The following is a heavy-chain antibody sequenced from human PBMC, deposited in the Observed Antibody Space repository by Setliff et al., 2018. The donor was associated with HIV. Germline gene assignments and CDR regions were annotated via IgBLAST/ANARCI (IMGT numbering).Heavy chain of an antibody. CDR3: ARKGVDLYFGVDAFDM. V-gene: IGHV4-39*07. J-gene: IGHJ3*02. CDR1: GGSASNSRYY. D-gene: IGHD3-10*01. Sequence: KPSETLSLTCTVSGGSASNSRYYWAWIRQPPGKGLEYIGSIHYNERTYYNPSLESRVTISLDTSKNQFSLKLTSVTAADTSVYYCARKGVDLYFGVDAFDMWGQGTMVTVSS. CDR2: IHYNERT.